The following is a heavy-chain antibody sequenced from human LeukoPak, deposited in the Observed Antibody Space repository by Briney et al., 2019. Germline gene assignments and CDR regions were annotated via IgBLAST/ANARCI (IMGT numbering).Heavy chain of an antibody. D-gene: IGHD3-16*01. V-gene: IGHV3-7*01. J-gene: IGHJ6*02. CDR2: MNQDGSAK. CDR3: ATYTHWVAGDV. Sequence: GGSLTLSCAASGFTFSDSWKSWVRQAPGEGLEWVANMNQDGSAKGYVDSVKGRFTISRDNARNSLYLQMSSLRPEDTAVDYCATYTHWVAGDVWGQGTTVTVSS. CDR1: GFTFSDSW.